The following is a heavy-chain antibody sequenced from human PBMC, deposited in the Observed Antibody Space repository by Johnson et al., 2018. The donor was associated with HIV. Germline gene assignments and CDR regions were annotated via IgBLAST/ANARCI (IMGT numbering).Heavy chain of an antibody. J-gene: IGHJ3*02. CDR1: RFTFSDYY. CDR3: ARDRGYWDAFDI. Sequence: QVQLVESGGGLVKPGGSLRLSCAASRFTFSDYYMSWIRQTPGKGLEWVSYISSSGGNIYYADSVKGRFSISRDNAKNSLYLQMNSLRAEDTAVYYCARDRGYWDAFDIWGQGTMVIVSS. D-gene: IGHD3-22*01. CDR2: ISSSGGNI. V-gene: IGHV3-11*04.